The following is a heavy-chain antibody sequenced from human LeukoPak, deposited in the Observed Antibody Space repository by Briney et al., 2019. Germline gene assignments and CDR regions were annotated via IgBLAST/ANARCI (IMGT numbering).Heavy chain of an antibody. CDR2: ISYDGSNK. CDR1: GFTFSSYA. V-gene: IGHV3-30-3*01. D-gene: IGHD5-24*01. Sequence: GGSLRLSCAASGFTFSSYAMHWVRQAPGKGLEWVAVISYDGSNKYYADSVKGRFTISRDNAKNTLYLQMNSLRAEDTAVYYCAGATRWLQPDYWGQGTLVTVSS. CDR3: AGATRWLQPDY. J-gene: IGHJ4*02.